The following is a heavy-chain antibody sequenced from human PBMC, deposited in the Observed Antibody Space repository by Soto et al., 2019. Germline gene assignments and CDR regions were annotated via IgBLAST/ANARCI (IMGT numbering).Heavy chain of an antibody. CDR2: IYSGGST. Sequence: PGGSLRLSCAASGFTVSSNYMSWVRQAPGKGLEWVSVIYSGGSTYYADSVKGRFTISRDNSKNTLYLQMNSLRAEDTAVYYCARGLSGSYRPEYYYGMDVWGQGTTVTVSS. CDR3: ARGLSGSYRPEYYYGMDV. V-gene: IGHV3-53*01. D-gene: IGHD1-26*01. CDR1: GFTVSSNY. J-gene: IGHJ6*02.